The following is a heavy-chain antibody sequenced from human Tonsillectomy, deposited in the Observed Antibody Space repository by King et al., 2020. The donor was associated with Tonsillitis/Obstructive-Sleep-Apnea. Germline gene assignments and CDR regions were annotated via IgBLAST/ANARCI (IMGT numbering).Heavy chain of an antibody. V-gene: IGHV1-2*04. J-gene: IGHJ6*03. CDR1: GYTFTGYY. CDR3: AREMLPAAIGESDYYYYMDV. D-gene: IGHD2-2*02. Sequence: GQLVQSGAEVKKPGASVKVSCKASGYTFTGYYMHWVRQAPGQGLEWMGWINPNSGGTNYAQKFQGWVTMTRDTSISTAYMELSRRRSDDTAVYYCAREMLPAAIGESDYYYYMDVWGKGTTVTVSS. CDR2: INPNSGGT.